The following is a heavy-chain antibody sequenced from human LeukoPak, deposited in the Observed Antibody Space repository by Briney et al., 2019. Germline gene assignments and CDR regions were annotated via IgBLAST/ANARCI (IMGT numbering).Heavy chain of an antibody. Sequence: GGSLTLSRAASGFTFTIHSMNWARQAPGKGLEWVSYITFSSSIIYYADSVKGQFTISRDNPKKSLYLQMNSLRAEDTAVYYWARDRLHYGEYEKTFDYWGQGTLVSVSS. CDR1: GFTFTIHS. CDR3: ARDRLHYGEYEKTFDY. J-gene: IGHJ4*02. CDR2: ITFSSSII. D-gene: IGHD4-17*01. V-gene: IGHV3-48*01.